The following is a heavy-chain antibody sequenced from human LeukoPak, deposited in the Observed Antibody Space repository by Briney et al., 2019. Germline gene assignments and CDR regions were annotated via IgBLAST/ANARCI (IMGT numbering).Heavy chain of an antibody. CDR1: GFNFSSYG. CDR3: ARHGYDACSGYCVF. CDR2: IWYDGSNK. Sequence: PGGSLRHFCAASGFNFSSYGMLWVRQVPGKGLEWVAVIWYDGSNKYYADSVKGRFTISRDNSHNTLHLQMDSLRAEDTGVYYCARHGYDACSGYCVFGGQGTLGTVPS. V-gene: IGHV3-33*01. D-gene: IGHD3-22*01. J-gene: IGHJ4*02.